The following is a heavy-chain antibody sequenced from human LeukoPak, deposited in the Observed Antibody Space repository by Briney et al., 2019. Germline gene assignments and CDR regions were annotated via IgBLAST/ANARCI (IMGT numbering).Heavy chain of an antibody. CDR3: ARGYSSGWTDYYYGMDV. Sequence: ASVKVSCKASGGTFSSYAISWVRQAPGQGLEWMGGIIPIFGTANYAQKFQGRVTITADKSTSTAYMELSSLRSENTAVCYCARGYSSGWTDYYYGMDVWGKGTTVTVSS. V-gene: IGHV1-69*06. CDR1: GGTFSSYA. J-gene: IGHJ6*04. CDR2: IIPIFGTA. D-gene: IGHD6-19*01.